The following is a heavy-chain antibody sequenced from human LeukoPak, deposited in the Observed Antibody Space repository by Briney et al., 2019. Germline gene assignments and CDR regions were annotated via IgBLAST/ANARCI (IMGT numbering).Heavy chain of an antibody. J-gene: IGHJ4*02. CDR3: ASQGYRRDGYNLGY. CDR1: GFTFSGYA. D-gene: IGHD5-12*01. Sequence: PGGSLRLSCAASGFTFSGYAMSWDRQAPGKGLEWVSAISGSGGSTYYADSVKGRFTISRDNSKNTLYLQMNSLRAEDTAVYYCASQGYRRDGYNLGYWGQGTLVTVSS. CDR2: ISGSGGST. V-gene: IGHV3-23*01.